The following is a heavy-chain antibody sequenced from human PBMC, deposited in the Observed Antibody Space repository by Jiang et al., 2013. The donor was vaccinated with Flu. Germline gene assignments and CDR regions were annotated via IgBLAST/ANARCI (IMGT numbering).Heavy chain of an antibody. D-gene: IGHD3-22*01. Sequence: SLKISCRGSGYTFTNYWIAWVRQMPGKGLEWMGIVYPGDSDTRYSPSLQGQVTLSADKFLSTAYLQWSSLKASDSAMYFCASSYSYDSSGSLGYWGQGTLVTVSS. J-gene: IGHJ4*02. CDR2: VYPGDSDT. CDR3: ASSYSYDSSGSLGY. V-gene: IGHV5-51*01. CDR1: GYTFTNYW.